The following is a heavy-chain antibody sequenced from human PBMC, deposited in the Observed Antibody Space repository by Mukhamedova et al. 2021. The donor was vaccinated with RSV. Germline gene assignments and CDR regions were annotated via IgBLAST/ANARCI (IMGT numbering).Heavy chain of an antibody. CDR3: ARDGNQYCSATNCLDY. Sequence: YYADSVQGRFTISRDNAKNSLYLQMDNLRVEDTAVYYCARDGNQYCSATNCLDYWGQGTLVTVSS. V-gene: IGHV3-21*06. J-gene: IGHJ4*02. D-gene: IGHD2-15*01.